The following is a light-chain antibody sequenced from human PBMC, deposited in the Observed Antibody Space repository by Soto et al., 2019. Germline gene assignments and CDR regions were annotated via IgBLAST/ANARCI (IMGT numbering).Light chain of an antibody. V-gene: IGKV1-39*01. CDR1: QSMRTY. J-gene: IGKJ1*01. CDR3: QQSYSTPWT. Sequence: DIPMTQSPASLSASVGDRVTITCRASQSMRTYLNWYQQKPGKAPNLLIQAASSLQSGVPSRFSGSGSGTDFTLTISSLQPEDFATYYCQQSYSTPWTFGQGTKVEIK. CDR2: AAS.